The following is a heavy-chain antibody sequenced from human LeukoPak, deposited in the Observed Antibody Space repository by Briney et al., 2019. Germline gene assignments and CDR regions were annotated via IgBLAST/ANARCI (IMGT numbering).Heavy chain of an antibody. D-gene: IGHD1-14*01. J-gene: IGHJ4*02. CDR2: MDYSGSA. Sequence: SETLSLTCTVSGGSISNYYWSWIRQPPGKGLEWIGYMDYSGSANYNPSLRSRVTISVDTSKNQFSLKLSSLTAADTAVYYCARVPFVAQPFFDYWGQGALVTVSS. CDR3: ARVPFVAQPFFDY. V-gene: IGHV4-59*01. CDR1: GGSISNYY.